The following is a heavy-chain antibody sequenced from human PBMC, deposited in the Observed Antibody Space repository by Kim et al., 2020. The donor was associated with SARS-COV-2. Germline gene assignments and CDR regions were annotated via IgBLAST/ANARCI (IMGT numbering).Heavy chain of an antibody. V-gene: IGHV4-31*03. CDR2: IYYSGST. J-gene: IGHJ3*02. CDR1: GGSISSGGYY. D-gene: IGHD6-13*01. Sequence: SETLSLTCTVSGGSISSGGYYWSWIRQHPGKGLEWIGYIYYSGSTYYNPSLKSRVTISVDTSKNQFSLKLSSVTAADTAVYYCARDLDSSSWYRAFDIWGQRPLLTVS. CDR3: ARDLDSSSWYRAFDI.